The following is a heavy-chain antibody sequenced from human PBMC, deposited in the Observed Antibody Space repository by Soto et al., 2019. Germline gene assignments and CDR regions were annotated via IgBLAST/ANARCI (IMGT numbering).Heavy chain of an antibody. Sequence: QVQLVESGGGVVQPGRSLRLSCAASGFTFSSYGMHWVRQAPGKGLEWVAVISYDGSNKYYADSVKGRFTISRDNSKNTLYLQMNSLRAEDTAVYYCAKEESPLNSYGDLDYWGQGTLVTVSS. CDR1: GFTFSSYG. D-gene: IGHD5-18*01. CDR2: ISYDGSNK. J-gene: IGHJ4*02. V-gene: IGHV3-30*18. CDR3: AKEESPLNSYGDLDY.